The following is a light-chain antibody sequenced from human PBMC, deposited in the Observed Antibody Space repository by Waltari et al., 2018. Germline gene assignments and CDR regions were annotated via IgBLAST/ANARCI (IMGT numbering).Light chain of an antibody. CDR2: ATS. Sequence: DIQMTQSPSSLSASVGDRVTITCRASQTISGLLNWYQQKSGKAPKLLIYATSSLPSGVPSRFSGDGSGTDFSLTITSLQPGDFAAYYCQYQSTFGQGTKLEI. J-gene: IGKJ2*01. V-gene: IGKV1-39*01. CDR3: QYQST. CDR1: QTISGL.